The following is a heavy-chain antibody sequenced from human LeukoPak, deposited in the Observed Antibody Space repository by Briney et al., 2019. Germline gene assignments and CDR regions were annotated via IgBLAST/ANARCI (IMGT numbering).Heavy chain of an antibody. Sequence: SETLSLTCAVYGGSFSGYYWSWIRQPPGKGLEWIGEINHSGSTNYNPSLKSRVTISVDTSKNQFSLKLSSVTAADTAAYYCARYGYFHDAFDIWGQGTMVTVSS. CDR3: ARYGYFHDAFDI. CDR1: GGSFSGYY. D-gene: IGHD3-22*01. V-gene: IGHV4-34*01. J-gene: IGHJ3*02. CDR2: INHSGST.